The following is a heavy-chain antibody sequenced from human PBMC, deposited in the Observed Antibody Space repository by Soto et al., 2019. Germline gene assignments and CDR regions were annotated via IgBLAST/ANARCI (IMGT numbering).Heavy chain of an antibody. CDR3: ASISNYYGSGSPRYYFDY. D-gene: IGHD3-10*01. Sequence: QLQLQESGPGLVKPSEPLSLACTVSGGSISSSSYYWGWIRQPPGKGLEWIGSIYYSGSTYYNPSLKSRVTVSVDTSKNQFSLKLSSVTAADTAVYYCASISNYYGSGSPRYYFDYWGQGTLVTVSS. V-gene: IGHV4-39*01. CDR1: GGSISSSSYY. CDR2: IYYSGST. J-gene: IGHJ4*02.